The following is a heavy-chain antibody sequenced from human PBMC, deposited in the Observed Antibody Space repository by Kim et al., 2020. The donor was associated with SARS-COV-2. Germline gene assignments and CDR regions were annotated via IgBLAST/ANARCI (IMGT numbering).Heavy chain of an antibody. D-gene: IGHD3-22*01. V-gene: IGHV1-8*01. Sequence: ASVKVSCKASGYTFTSYDINWVRQATGQGLEWMGWMNPNSGNTGYAQKFQGRVTMTRNTSISTAYMELSSLRSEDTAVYYCARGSLRRGIVVVTIYYFDYWGQGTLVTVSS. CDR1: GYTFTSYD. CDR3: ARGSLRRGIVVVTIYYFDY. CDR2: MNPNSGNT. J-gene: IGHJ4*02.